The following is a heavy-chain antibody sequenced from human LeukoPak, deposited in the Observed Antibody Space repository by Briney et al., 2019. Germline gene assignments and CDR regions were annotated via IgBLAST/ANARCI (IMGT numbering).Heavy chain of an antibody. CDR3: ARHLFAAAGLNWFDP. D-gene: IGHD6-13*01. CDR2: ITYSGST. Sequence: SETLSLTCTVSGGSISSSSYYWGWIRQPPGKGLEWIGSITYSGSTYYNPSLKSRVTISVDTSKNQFSLKLSSVTAADTAVYYCARHLFAAAGLNWFDPWGQGTLVTASS. CDR1: GGSISSSSYY. J-gene: IGHJ5*02. V-gene: IGHV4-39*01.